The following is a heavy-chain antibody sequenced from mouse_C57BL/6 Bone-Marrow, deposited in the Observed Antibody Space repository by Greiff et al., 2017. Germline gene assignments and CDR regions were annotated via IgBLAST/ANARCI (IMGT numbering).Heavy chain of an antibody. J-gene: IGHJ4*01. CDR1: GFTFTDYY. D-gene: IGHD2-4*01. CDR2: IRNKANGYTT. V-gene: IGHV7-3*01. Sequence: EVMLVESGGGLVQPGGSLSLSCAASGFTFTDYYMSWVRQPPGKALEWLGFIRNKANGYTTEYSASVKGRFTISRDNSQSIIYLQMNALRAEDSATYYCARGYYDIRRGFYYAMDYWGQGTSVTVSS. CDR3: ARGYYDIRRGFYYAMDY.